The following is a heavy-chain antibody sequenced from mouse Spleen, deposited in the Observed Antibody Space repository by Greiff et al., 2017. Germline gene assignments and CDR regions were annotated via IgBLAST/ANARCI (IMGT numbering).Heavy chain of an antibody. V-gene: IGHV1-74*01. CDR2: IDPYDSVT. Sequence: QVQLQKPGAELVRPGASVKLSCKASGYTFTSYWLNWVKQRPEQGLEWIGRIDPYDSVTHYNQKFKDKAILTVEKSSSTAYMKVSRLTYEESAVYYCAGPQGWYVDVWGAGTPVTVSA. J-gene: IGHJ1*01. CDR1: GYTFTSYW. D-gene: IGHD6-1*01. CDR3: AGPQGWYVDV.